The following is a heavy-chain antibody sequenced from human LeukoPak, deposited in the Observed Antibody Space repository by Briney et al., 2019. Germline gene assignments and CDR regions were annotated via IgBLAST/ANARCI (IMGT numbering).Heavy chain of an antibody. V-gene: IGHV4-61*01. Sequence: SETLSLTCTVSGGSISSSSYYWSWIRQPPGKGLEWIGYIYYSGSTNYNPSLKSRVTISVDTSKNQFSLKLSSVTAADTAVYYCARGAGYSSGWGNWFDPWGQGTLVTVSS. CDR2: IYYSGST. D-gene: IGHD6-19*01. CDR1: GGSISSSSYY. CDR3: ARGAGYSSGWGNWFDP. J-gene: IGHJ5*02.